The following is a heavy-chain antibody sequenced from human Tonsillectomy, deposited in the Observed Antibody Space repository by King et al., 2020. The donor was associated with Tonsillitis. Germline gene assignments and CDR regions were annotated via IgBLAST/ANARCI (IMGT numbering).Heavy chain of an antibody. V-gene: IGHV3-48*01. CDR1: GFTFSAYT. J-gene: IGHJ4*02. D-gene: IGHD7-27*01. CDR2: ISSGSTAM. CDR3: ARDLNWAFDY. Sequence: VQLVESGGGLVQPGGSLRLFCAASGFTFSAYTMNWVRQAPGKGLEWISYISSGSTAMSYADFVKGRFTISRDNAKNSLYLQMNSLRAEDTAVYYCARDLNWAFDYWGQGTLVTVSS.